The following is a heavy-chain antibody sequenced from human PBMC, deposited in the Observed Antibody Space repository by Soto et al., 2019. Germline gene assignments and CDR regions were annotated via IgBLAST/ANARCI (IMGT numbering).Heavy chain of an antibody. CDR3: ARGPSGDPVAS. CDR1: GGSISTVDYW. J-gene: IGHJ4*02. CDR2: IYDGGRT. D-gene: IGHD7-27*01. V-gene: IGHV4-30-4*01. Sequence: QVQLQESGPGLVKPSQTLSLTCTVSGGSISTVDYWWSWIRQSPDMGLEWIGHIYDGGRTYNNPSLQRRFPMSVDTPTRQLSLTLSSVSAAGTAVYYCARGPSGDPVASWGQGTLVTVSS.